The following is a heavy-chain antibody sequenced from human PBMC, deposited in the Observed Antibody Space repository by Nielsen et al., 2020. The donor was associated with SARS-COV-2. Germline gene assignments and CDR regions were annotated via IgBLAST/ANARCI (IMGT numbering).Heavy chain of an antibody. CDR3: AKDPYSSGWYWWGFDY. D-gene: IGHD6-19*01. CDR2: ISSSSSYI. V-gene: IGHV3-21*04. J-gene: IGHJ4*02. CDR1: GFTFSSYS. Sequence: GESLKISCAASGFTFSSYSMNWVRQAPGKGLEWVSSISSSSSYIYYADSVKGRFTISRDNAKNSLYLQMNSLRAEDTAVYYCAKDPYSSGWYWWGFDYWGQGTLVTVSS.